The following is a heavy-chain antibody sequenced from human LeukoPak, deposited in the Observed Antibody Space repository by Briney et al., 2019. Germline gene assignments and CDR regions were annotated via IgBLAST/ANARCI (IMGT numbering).Heavy chain of an antibody. Sequence: ASVKVSCKASGGTFSSYAISWVRQAPGQGLEWMGRIIPILGIANYAQKFQGRVTITADKSTSTAYMELSSLRSEDTAVYYCARDGPIYDILTGNSLWGLLDYWGQGTLVTVSS. CDR1: GGTFSSYA. J-gene: IGHJ4*02. D-gene: IGHD3-9*01. CDR2: IIPILGIA. CDR3: ARDGPIYDILTGNSLWGLLDY. V-gene: IGHV1-69*04.